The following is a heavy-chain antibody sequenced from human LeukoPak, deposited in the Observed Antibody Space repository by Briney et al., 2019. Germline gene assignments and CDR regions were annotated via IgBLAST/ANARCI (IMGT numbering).Heavy chain of an antibody. D-gene: IGHD1-26*01. CDR2: ISGSGGST. Sequence: GGTLRLSCAASGFTFSSYGMSWVRQAPGKGLEWVSAISGSGGSTYYADSVKGRFTISRDNSKNTLYLQMNSLRAEDTAVYYCARHFGSYDYWGQGTLVTVSS. CDR3: ARHFGSYDY. J-gene: IGHJ4*02. V-gene: IGHV3-23*01. CDR1: GFTFSSYG.